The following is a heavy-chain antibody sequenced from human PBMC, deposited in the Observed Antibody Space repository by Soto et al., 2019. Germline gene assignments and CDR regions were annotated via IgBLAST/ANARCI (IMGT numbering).Heavy chain of an antibody. CDR3: ARAPPGPSPRWDV. J-gene: IGHJ6*02. V-gene: IGHV4-30-2*01. CDR2: IYYTGST. D-gene: IGHD3-10*01. Sequence: QVVLQESGPGLVKPSQTLSLTCAVSGGSMSRGGQSWSWIRPPPGKGLEWLGFIYYTGSTYYNPSLTSRVTLSVDRSKNQCSLNLTSVTAADTAMYFCARAPPGPSPRWDVWGQGTTVTVSS. CDR1: GGSMSRGGQS.